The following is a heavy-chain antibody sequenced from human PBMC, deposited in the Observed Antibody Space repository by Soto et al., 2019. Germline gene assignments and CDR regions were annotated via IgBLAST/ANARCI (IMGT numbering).Heavy chain of an antibody. D-gene: IGHD2-2*01. CDR2: IQSRTEKETT. CDR3: LTVLLHANSWFDY. CDR1: GFPFSNVW. V-gene: IGHV3-15*01. Sequence: RGSLRLSCAASGFPFSNVWLSLVRQGLRKALEWLGGIQSRTEKETTDYASPARGRFIISRDESKNMGYLQLNNLKSEDTSVYCCLTVLLHANSWFDYWGRGTSVTVSS. J-gene: IGHJ4*02.